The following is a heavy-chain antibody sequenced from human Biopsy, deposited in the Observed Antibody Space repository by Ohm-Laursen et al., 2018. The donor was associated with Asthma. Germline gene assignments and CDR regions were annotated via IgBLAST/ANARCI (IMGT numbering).Heavy chain of an antibody. Sequence: GSLRLSCTASGFTVSRDHMFWVRQAPGKGLEWVSVIYSGGTSHTADSVRGRFTISRDFSKNTLHLQMHGLRVEDTAVYYCARGDSSGWSHYYFDYWGQGTLVTVSS. CDR3: ARGDSSGWSHYYFDY. CDR1: GFTVSRDH. CDR2: IYSGGTS. D-gene: IGHD6-19*01. J-gene: IGHJ4*02. V-gene: IGHV3-53*01.